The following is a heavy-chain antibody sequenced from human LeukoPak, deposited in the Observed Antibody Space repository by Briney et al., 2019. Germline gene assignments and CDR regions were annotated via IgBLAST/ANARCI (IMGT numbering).Heavy chain of an antibody. J-gene: IGHJ4*02. CDR2: ISYDGSSK. V-gene: IGHV3-30*04. CDR3: ARGYCSGNTCWKLDY. Sequence: TGGSLRLSCAASGFTFSNYAMHWVRQAPGKGLDWVAAISYDGSSKYYAVSVKGRFTISRDNSQNTLYLQMDSLRAEDAAVFYCARGYCSGNTCWKLDYWGQGTLVTVSS. CDR1: GFTFSNYA. D-gene: IGHD2-15*01.